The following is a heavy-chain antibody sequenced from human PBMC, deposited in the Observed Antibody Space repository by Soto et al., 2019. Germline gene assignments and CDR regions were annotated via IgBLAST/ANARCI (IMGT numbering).Heavy chain of an antibody. Sequence: GESLKISCKGSGYSFTSYWIGWVRQMPGKGLEWMGIIYPGDSDTRYSPSFQGQVTISADKSISTAYLQWSSLKASDTAMYYCAASTTRIAARTVDYYGMDVWGQETTVTVSS. CDR3: AASTTRIAARTVDYYGMDV. D-gene: IGHD6-6*01. CDR2: IYPGDSDT. V-gene: IGHV5-51*01. CDR1: GYSFTSYW. J-gene: IGHJ6*02.